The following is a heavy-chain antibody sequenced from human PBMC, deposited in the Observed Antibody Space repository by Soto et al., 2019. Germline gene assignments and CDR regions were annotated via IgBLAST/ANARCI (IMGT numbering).Heavy chain of an antibody. CDR1: GFTFSTHA. CDR2: VSFDGSNK. V-gene: IGHV3-30-3*01. J-gene: IGHJ4*02. CDR3: ARDQTGITTTGGGRIDH. D-gene: IGHD1-20*01. Sequence: QVQLVESGGGVVQPGRSLRLSCAASGFTFSTHAMHWVRQAPGKGLECVAIVSFDGSNKYYADSVKGRFTISRDNSKNTLYLQMSGLTPADTAVYSCARDQTGITTTGGGRIDHWGQGTLVTVSS.